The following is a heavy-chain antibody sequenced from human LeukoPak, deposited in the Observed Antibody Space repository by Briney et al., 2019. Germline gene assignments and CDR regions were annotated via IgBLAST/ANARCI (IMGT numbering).Heavy chain of an antibody. V-gene: IGHV3-21*01. CDR1: GFTFSSYS. CDR2: ISSSSSYI. CDR3: ARVHYYDFWSGYYVHYYYYGMDV. J-gene: IGHJ6*02. D-gene: IGHD3-3*01. Sequence: GGSLRLSCAASGFTFSSYSMNWVRQAPGKGLEWVSSISSSSSYIYYADSVKGRFTISRDNAKNSLYLQMNSLRAEDTAVYYCARVHYYDFWSGYYVHYYYYGMDVWGQGTTVTVSS.